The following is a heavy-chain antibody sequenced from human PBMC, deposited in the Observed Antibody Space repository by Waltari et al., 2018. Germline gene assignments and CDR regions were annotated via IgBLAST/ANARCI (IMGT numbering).Heavy chain of an antibody. V-gene: IGHV4-39*01. CDR1: GGSISSSSYY. Sequence: QLQLQESGPGLVKPSETLSLTCTVSGGSISSSSYYWGWIRQPPGKGLEWIGSIYYSGSTYYNPSRKSRVTISVDTSKNQCSLKLSSVTAADTAVYYYARSLRYNYYYYGMDVWGQGTTVTVSS. CDR3: ARSLRYNYYYYGMDV. CDR2: IYYSGST. D-gene: IGHD3-9*01. J-gene: IGHJ6*02.